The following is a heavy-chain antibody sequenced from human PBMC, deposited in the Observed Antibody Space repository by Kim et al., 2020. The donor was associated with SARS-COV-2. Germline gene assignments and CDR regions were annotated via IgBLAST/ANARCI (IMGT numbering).Heavy chain of an antibody. CDR3: ARGGDCSSTSCYSGYYYMDV. J-gene: IGHJ6*03. Sequence: SETLSLICAVYGGSFSGYYWSWIRQPPGKGLEWIGEINHSGSTNYNPSLKSRVTISVDTSKNQFSLKLSSVTAADTAVYYCARGGDCSSTSCYSGYYYMDVWGKGTTVTVSS. CDR1: GGSFSGYY. V-gene: IGHV4-34*01. CDR2: INHSGST. D-gene: IGHD2-2*01.